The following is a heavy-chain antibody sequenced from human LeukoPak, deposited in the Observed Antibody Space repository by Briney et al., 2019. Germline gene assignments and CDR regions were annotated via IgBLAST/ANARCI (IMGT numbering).Heavy chain of an antibody. V-gene: IGHV3-23*01. CDR1: GFTFSSYA. CDR3: AKDGLVVVPAAAHFDY. Sequence: GGSLRLSCAASGFTFSSYAMSWVRQAPGKGLEWVSAISGSGGSTYYADSVKGRSTISRDNSKNTLYLQMNSLRAEDTAVYYCAKDGLVVVPAAAHFDYWGQGTLVTVSS. CDR2: ISGSGGST. D-gene: IGHD2-2*01. J-gene: IGHJ4*02.